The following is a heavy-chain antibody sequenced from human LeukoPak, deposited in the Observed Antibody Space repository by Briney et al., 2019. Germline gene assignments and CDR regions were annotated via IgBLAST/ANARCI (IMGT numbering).Heavy chain of an antibody. CDR1: GFTFSNYS. J-gene: IGHJ5*02. CDR2: ISSSSSTI. V-gene: IGHV3-48*01. D-gene: IGHD6-13*01. Sequence: GSLRLSCAASGFTFSNYSMNWVRQAPGKGLEWVSYISSSSSTIYYADSVRGRFTISRDNARNSLYLQMNSLRAEDTAVYYCARSGIAAAPPTWGQGTLVTVSS. CDR3: ARSGIAAAPPT.